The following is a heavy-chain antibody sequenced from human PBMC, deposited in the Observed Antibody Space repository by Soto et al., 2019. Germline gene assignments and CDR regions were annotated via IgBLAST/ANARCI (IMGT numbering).Heavy chain of an antibody. CDR2: IYYSGST. Sequence: SETLSLTCTVSGGSISSYYWSWIRQPPGKGLERIGYIYYSGSTNYNPSLKSRVTISVDTSKNQFSLKLSSVTAADTAVYYCARDGGGSYPAAFDIWGQGTMVTVSS. V-gene: IGHV4-59*01. D-gene: IGHD1-26*01. CDR3: ARDGGGSYPAAFDI. J-gene: IGHJ3*02. CDR1: GGSISSYY.